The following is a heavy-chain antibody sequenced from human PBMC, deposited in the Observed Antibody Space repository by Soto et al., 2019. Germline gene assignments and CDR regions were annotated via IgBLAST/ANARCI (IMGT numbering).Heavy chain of an antibody. Sequence: PGGTMRLSGAAFGFTLSSYAMHWVRQAPGKGLEWVAVISYDGSNKYYADSVKGRFTISRDNAKKSLYLQMNSLRAEDTAVYYCARDEYGGAYDYWGQGTLVTVSS. CDR2: ISYDGSNK. J-gene: IGHJ4*02. CDR1: GFTLSSYA. D-gene: IGHD4-17*01. CDR3: ARDEYGGAYDY. V-gene: IGHV3-30-3*01.